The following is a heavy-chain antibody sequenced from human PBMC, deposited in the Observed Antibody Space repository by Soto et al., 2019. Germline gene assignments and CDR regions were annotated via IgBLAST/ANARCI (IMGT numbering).Heavy chain of an antibody. D-gene: IGHD6-6*01. V-gene: IGHV1-18*01. J-gene: IGHJ4*02. Sequence: QVHLVQSGAEVKKPGASVKVSCKASGYTFTSYGITWVRQAPGQGLEWMGWISAHNGNTDYAQKLQGGVIVTRDTSPRAAYMGRRRPRSDDTAVYYGARGRDGDYWGQGALVTVSS. CDR3: ARGRDGDY. CDR2: ISAHNGNT. CDR1: GYTFTSYG.